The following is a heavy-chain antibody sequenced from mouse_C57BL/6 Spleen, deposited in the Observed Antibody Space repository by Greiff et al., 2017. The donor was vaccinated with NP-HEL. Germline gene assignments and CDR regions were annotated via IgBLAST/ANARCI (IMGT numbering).Heavy chain of an antibody. D-gene: IGHD2-5*01. Sequence: VQLQQSGPELVKPGASVKISCKASGYAFSSSWMNWVKQRPGKGLEWIGRIYPGDGDTNYNGKFKGKATLTADKSSSTAYMQLSSLTSEDSAVYFCAISNYDAMDYWGQGTSVTVSS. CDR3: AISNYDAMDY. CDR2: IYPGDGDT. CDR1: GYAFSSSW. J-gene: IGHJ4*01. V-gene: IGHV1-82*01.